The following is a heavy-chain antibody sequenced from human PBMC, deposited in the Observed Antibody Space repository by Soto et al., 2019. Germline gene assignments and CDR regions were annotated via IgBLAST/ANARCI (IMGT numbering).Heavy chain of an antibody. J-gene: IGHJ2*01. CDR1: GFTFSTYD. Sequence: EVHLVESGGGLVQPGGSLRLSCAASGFTFSTYDMHWVRQATGKSLEWVSTIGATGDTYYPASVKGRFIISRENAKTSFYLHMNSLTAGDTAVYYCARNYYDTSGLTGGENWYFDLWGRGTLVTVSS. CDR3: ARNYYDTSGLTGGENWYFDL. V-gene: IGHV3-13*04. D-gene: IGHD3-22*01. CDR2: IGATGDT.